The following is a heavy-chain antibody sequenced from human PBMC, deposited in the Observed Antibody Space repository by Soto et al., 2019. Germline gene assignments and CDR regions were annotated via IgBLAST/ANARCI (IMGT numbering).Heavy chain of an antibody. Sequence: GGSLRLSCAASGFTFSSYAMSWVRQAPGKGLEWVSAISGSGGSTYYADSVKGRFTISRDNSKNTLYLQMNSLRAEDTAVYYWAKDSSGRASGYYYYGMDVWGQGTTVTVSS. D-gene: IGHD1-26*01. CDR3: AKDSSGRASGYYYYGMDV. CDR2: ISGSGGST. V-gene: IGHV3-23*01. CDR1: GFTFSSYA. J-gene: IGHJ6*02.